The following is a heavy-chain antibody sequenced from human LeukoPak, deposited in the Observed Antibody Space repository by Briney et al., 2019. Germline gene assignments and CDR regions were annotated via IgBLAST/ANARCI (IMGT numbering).Heavy chain of an antibody. J-gene: IGHJ3*02. CDR2: ISGSGSTT. D-gene: IGHD3-16*01. CDR3: ARAAGGHLYDAFDI. CDR1: GFTFSSYW. V-gene: IGHV3-48*04. Sequence: GGSLRLSCAASGFTFSSYWMSWVRQAPGKGLEWVSTISGSGSTTYYADSVKGRFTISRDNAKNSLYLQMNSLRAEDTAVYYCARAAGGHLYDAFDIWGQGTMVTVSS.